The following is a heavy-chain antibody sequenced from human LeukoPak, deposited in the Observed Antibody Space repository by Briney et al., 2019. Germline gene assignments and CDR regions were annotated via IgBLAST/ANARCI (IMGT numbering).Heavy chain of an antibody. CDR1: GFTFSSYA. CDR3: AKTLLWFGELLSPFDY. J-gene: IGHJ4*02. D-gene: IGHD3-10*01. Sequence: PGGSLRLSCAASGFTFSSYAMSWVRQAPGKRLEWVSGVSWNSGSIGYADSVKGRFTISRDNAKNSLYLQMNSLRAEDTALYYCAKTLLWFGELLSPFDYWGQGTLVTVSS. CDR2: VSWNSGSI. V-gene: IGHV3-9*01.